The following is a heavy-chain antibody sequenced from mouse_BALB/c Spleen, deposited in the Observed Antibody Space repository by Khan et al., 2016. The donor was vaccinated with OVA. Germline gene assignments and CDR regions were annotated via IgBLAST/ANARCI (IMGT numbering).Heavy chain of an antibody. CDR1: GYSITSDYA. J-gene: IGHJ2*01. Sequence: QLLGPGLVKPSQSLSLTCTVTGYSITSDYAWNWIRQFPGNKLEWMGYISYSGSTSYNPSLKSRISITRDTSKNPFFLQLNSVTTEDTATYYCARSRMANWGQGTTLTVSS. CDR2: ISYSGST. CDR3: ARSRMAN. V-gene: IGHV3-2*02.